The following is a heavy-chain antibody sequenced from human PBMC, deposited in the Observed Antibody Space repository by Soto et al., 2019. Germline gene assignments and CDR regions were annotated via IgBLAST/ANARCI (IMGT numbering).Heavy chain of an antibody. CDR3: ARVTVTDDAFDI. CDR1: GGSISSYY. CDR2: IYYSGST. J-gene: IGHJ3*02. D-gene: IGHD4-17*01. V-gene: IGHV4-59*01. Sequence: QVQLQESGPGLVKPSETLSLTCTVSGGSISSYYWSWIRQPPGKGLEWIGYIYYSGSTNYNPSLKSPVTISVDTSKNQFSLKLSSVTAADTAVYYCARVTVTDDAFDIWGQGTMVTVSS.